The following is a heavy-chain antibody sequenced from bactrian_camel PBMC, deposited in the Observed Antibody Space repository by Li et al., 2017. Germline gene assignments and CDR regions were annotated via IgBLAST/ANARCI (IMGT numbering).Heavy chain of an antibody. Sequence: HVQLVESGGGSVQVGESLKLSCEFSGTKYGSTTVAWFRQPPGKEREGVAAIEADGPTSYADSVKGRFTISLDIPNNSVYLQMDNLELEDTAMYYCTAVRSDCYRGIRYPYWGQGTQVTVS. J-gene: IGHJ4*01. CDR1: GTKYGSTT. V-gene: IGHV3S53*01. D-gene: IGHD1*01. CDR2: IEADGPT. CDR3: TAVRSDCYRGIRYPY.